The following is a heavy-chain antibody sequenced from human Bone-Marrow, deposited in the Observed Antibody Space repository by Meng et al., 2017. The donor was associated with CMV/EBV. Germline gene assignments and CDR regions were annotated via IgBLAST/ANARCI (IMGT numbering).Heavy chain of an antibody. Sequence: GGSLRLSCAASGFTVSSNYMSWVRQAPGKGLEWVAYISSTSKTLYYSDSVKGRFTISRDNAKNSLYLQMNVLRDEDTAIYYCARGATRDYYGSGYYFASWGQGTLVTGSS. CDR1: GFTVSSNY. V-gene: IGHV3-48*02. D-gene: IGHD3-10*01. CDR3: ARGATRDYYGSGYYFAS. CDR2: ISSTSKTL. J-gene: IGHJ4*02.